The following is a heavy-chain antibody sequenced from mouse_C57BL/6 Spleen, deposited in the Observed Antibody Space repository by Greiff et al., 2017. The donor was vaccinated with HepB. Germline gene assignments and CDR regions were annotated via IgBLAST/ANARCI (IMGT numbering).Heavy chain of an antibody. CDR1: GFTFSSYG. D-gene: IGHD2-4*01. J-gene: IGHJ2*01. V-gene: IGHV5-6*01. Sequence: EVQGVESGGDLVKPGGSLKLSCAASGFTFSSYGMSWVRQTPDKRLEWVATISSGGSYTYYPDSVKGRFTISRDNAKNTLYMQMSSLKSEDTAMYYCASLSDYDDYFDYWGQGTTLTVSS. CDR3: ASLSDYDDYFDY. CDR2: ISSGGSYT.